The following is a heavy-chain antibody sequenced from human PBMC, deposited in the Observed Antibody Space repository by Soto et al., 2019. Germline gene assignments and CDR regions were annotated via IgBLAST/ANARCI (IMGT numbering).Heavy chain of an antibody. CDR3: AKDRNDVASVPAHYFVS. V-gene: IGHV3-30*18. J-gene: IGHJ4*02. CDR2: ISNQRSIK. Sequence: GGSLRLSCAASGFTVDTYAMHWVRQAPGKGLEWVAFISNQRSIKSFADSVKGRFTISKDNSKKTLYLQMNSLKHEDTALYYCAKDRNDVASVPAHYFVSWGQGTLVTVSS. CDR1: GFTVDTYA. D-gene: IGHD2-2*01.